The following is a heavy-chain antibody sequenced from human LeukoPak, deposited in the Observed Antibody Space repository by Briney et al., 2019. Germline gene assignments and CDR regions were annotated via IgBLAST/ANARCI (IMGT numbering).Heavy chain of an antibody. CDR2: IYYSGST. V-gene: IGHV4-30-4*08. CDR3: ARHIVVVVDATHSFDY. Sequence: PSETLSLTCTVSGGSISSGDYYWSWIRQPPGKGLEWIGYIYYSGSTYYNPSLKSRVTISVDTSKNQFSLKLSSVTAADTAVYYCARHIVVVVDATHSFDYWGQGTLVTVSS. J-gene: IGHJ4*02. CDR1: GGSISSGDYY. D-gene: IGHD2-15*01.